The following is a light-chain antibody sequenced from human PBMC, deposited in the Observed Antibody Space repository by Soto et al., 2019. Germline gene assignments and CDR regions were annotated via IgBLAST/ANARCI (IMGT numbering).Light chain of an antibody. V-gene: IGKV1-33*01. CDR3: EQYDTLPLS. CDR1: QDTGKY. Sequence: SQMTPSPTSLAASVGDRVTITCQASQDTGKYLNWFQQKPVKAPKLLIYDAANLGIGVPGRFRGNGSGTVYTFTISGLQPEAIATYFCEQYDTLPLSFGGGTKVEIK. J-gene: IGKJ4*01. CDR2: DAA.